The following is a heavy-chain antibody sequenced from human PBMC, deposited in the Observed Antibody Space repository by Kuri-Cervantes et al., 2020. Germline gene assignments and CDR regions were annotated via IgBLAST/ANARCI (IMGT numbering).Heavy chain of an antibody. V-gene: IGHV3-23*01. Sequence: GESLKISCAASGFTFSSYAMSWVRQAPGKGLEWVSYISSSGSTIYYADSVKGRFTISRDNSKNTLFLQMNSLRTEDTAVYYCARGSRRIPVAGTNYWGQGTLVTVSS. CDR1: GFTFSSYA. CDR3: ARGSRRIPVAGTNY. CDR2: ISSSGSTI. D-gene: IGHD6-19*01. J-gene: IGHJ4*02.